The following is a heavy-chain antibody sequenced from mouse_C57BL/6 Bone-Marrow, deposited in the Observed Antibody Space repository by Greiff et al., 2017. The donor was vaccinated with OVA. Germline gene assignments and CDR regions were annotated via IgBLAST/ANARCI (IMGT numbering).Heavy chain of an antibody. CDR3: ASGEYYGSSAWYFDY. J-gene: IGHJ2*01. CDR2: IAPSDSET. V-gene: IGHV1-52*01. Sequence: QVQLQQPGAALVRPGSSVKLSCKASGYTFTSYWMHWVKQRPIQGLEWIGNIAPSDSETHYNQKFKDKATLTVDKSSSTAYMQLSSLTSEDSAVYYCASGEYYGSSAWYFDYWGQGTTLTVSA. CDR1: GYTFTSYW. D-gene: IGHD1-1*01.